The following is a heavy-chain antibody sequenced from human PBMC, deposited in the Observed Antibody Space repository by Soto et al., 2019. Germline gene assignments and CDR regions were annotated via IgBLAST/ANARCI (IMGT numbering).Heavy chain of an antibody. D-gene: IGHD1-26*01. V-gene: IGHV3-30-3*01. Sequence: QVQLVESGGGVVQPGRSLRLSCAASGFTFSSYAMHWVRQAPGKGLEWVAVISYDGSNKYYADSVKGRFTISRDNSKNTLYLQMNSLRAEDTAVYYCARDHSPKVGASTPWYYGMDVWGQGTTVTVSS. J-gene: IGHJ6*02. CDR1: GFTFSSYA. CDR2: ISYDGSNK. CDR3: ARDHSPKVGASTPWYYGMDV.